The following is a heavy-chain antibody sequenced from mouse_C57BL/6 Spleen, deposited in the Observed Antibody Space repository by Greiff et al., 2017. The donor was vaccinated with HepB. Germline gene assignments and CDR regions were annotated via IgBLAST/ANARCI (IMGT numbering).Heavy chain of an antibody. J-gene: IGHJ2*01. V-gene: IGHV1-64*01. D-gene: IGHD2-1*01. CDR2: IHPNSGST. CDR1: GYTFTSYW. CDR3: ARRGNSRNYFDY. Sequence: QVQLQQPGAELVKPGASVKLSCKASGYTFTSYWMHWVKQRPGQGLEWIGMIHPNSGSTNYNEKFKSKATLTVDKSSSTAYMQLSSLTSEDSAVYYCARRGNSRNYFDYWGQGTTLTVSS.